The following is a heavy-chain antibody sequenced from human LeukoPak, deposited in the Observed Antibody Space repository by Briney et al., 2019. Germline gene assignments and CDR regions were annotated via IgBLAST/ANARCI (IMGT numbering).Heavy chain of an antibody. V-gene: IGHV4-39*01. CDR3: ARDYGDYGWYFDL. CDR1: GGSISSSSYY. D-gene: IGHD4-17*01. J-gene: IGHJ2*01. CDR2: IYYSGST. Sequence: SETLSLTCTVSGGSISSSSYYWGWIRQPPGKGLEWIGSIYYSGSTYYNLSLKSRVTISVDTSKNQFSLKLSSVTAADTAVYYCARDYGDYGWYFDLWGRGTLVTVSS.